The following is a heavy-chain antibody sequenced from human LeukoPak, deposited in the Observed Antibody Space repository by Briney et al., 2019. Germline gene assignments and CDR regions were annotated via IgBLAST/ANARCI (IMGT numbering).Heavy chain of an antibody. CDR1: GFTVSSNY. Sequence: QTGGSLRLSCAASGFTVSSNYMSWVSQAPGRRLEWVSIIYSDGTTLHADSVKGRFTISRDNSKNTLYLQMNSLRPEDTAVYYCASQGGSSLYVVHYWGQGTLVTVSS. D-gene: IGHD2-2*01. J-gene: IGHJ4*02. CDR3: ASQGGSSLYVVHY. V-gene: IGHV3-53*01. CDR2: IYSDGTT.